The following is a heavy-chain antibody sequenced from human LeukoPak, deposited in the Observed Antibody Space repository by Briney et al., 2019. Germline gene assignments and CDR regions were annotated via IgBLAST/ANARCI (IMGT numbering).Heavy chain of an antibody. V-gene: IGHV4-39*01. D-gene: IGHD3/OR15-3a*01. Sequence: SETLSLTCTVSGGSISSSGYYWGWIRQSPGEGLEWIANIYYSGITYYNPSLKSRVTISVDTSKNHFSLKLSSVTAADTAVYYCARQTGSGLFILPGGQGTLVTVSS. CDR1: GGSISSSGYY. CDR2: IYYSGIT. CDR3: ARQTGSGLFILP. J-gene: IGHJ4*02.